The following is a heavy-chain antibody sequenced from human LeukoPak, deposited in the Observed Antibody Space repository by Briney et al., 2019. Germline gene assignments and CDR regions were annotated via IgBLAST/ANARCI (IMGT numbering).Heavy chain of an antibody. CDR3: GRENSGSYREFGY. D-gene: IGHD1-26*01. J-gene: IGHJ4*02. CDR2: IYTSGST. Sequence: SETLSLTCTVSGGSISSHYWSWIRQPAGKGLEWIGRIYTSGSTNYNASLKSRVSISVDTSKNQFSLQLSSVSAAGTVVLYCGRENSGSYREFGYRGQGTLVTVSS. V-gene: IGHV4-4*07. CDR1: GGSISSHY.